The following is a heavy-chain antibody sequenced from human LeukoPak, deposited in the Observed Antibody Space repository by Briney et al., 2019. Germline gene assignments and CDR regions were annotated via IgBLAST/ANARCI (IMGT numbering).Heavy chain of an antibody. CDR3: GMSGDRVPLQDDVFDV. J-gene: IGHJ3*01. V-gene: IGHV5-51*01. Sequence: GESLKISCKVSGYSFTSYCIGWVRPMPGKGLEWMGIIYPGDSGPTYSPSFQGQVTISVDKSINTAYLQWSSLQASDTAMYYCGMSGDRVPLQDDVFDVWGQGTMVTVST. CDR1: GYSFTSYC. CDR2: IYPGDSGP. D-gene: IGHD1-26*01.